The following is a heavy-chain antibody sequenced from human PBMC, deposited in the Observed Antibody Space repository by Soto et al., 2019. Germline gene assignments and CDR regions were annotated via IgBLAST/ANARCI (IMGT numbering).Heavy chain of an antibody. CDR3: ASPKVAFYNWLDP. J-gene: IGHJ5*02. CDR2: FYHSGST. CDR1: GGSISSGPYS. D-gene: IGHD3-3*02. Sequence: PSETLSLTCTVSGGSISSGPYSWGWIRQPPGKGLEWIGTFYHSGSTHHNPSLESRVTISVDASKNQFSLKVRSVTAADTAVYYCASPKVAFYNWLDPWGQGTLVTVAS. V-gene: IGHV4-39*01.